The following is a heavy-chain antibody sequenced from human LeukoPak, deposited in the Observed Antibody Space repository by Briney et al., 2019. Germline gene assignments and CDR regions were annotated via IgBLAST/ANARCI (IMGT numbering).Heavy chain of an antibody. V-gene: IGHV3-23*01. Sequence: GGSLRLSCAASGFTFSSYAMSWVRQAPGKGLEWVSGISGSGDNTFYADSVKGRFTISRDNSKNTVYLQMSSLRAEDTAVYYCARDIAYYSREGIAAAEGMDVWGQGTTVTVSS. CDR2: ISGSGDNT. D-gene: IGHD6-13*01. J-gene: IGHJ6*02. CDR1: GFTFSSYA. CDR3: ARDIAYYSREGIAAAEGMDV.